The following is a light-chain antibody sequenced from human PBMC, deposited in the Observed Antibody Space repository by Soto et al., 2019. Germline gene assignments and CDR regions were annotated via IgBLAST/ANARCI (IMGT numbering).Light chain of an antibody. V-gene: IGLV1-44*01. CDR2: SHD. CDR3: AVWGNNLNGPGV. CDR1: SSTIGSNT. J-gene: IGLJ3*02. Sequence: QYVLTQPPSASGPPGQRVTISCSGSSSTIGSNTVDWYQQLPGTAPKLLIYSHDQRPLGVPDRFSASRSGTSASLAISGRXXXXXXXXYCAVWGNNLNGPGVFGGGTKLTVL.